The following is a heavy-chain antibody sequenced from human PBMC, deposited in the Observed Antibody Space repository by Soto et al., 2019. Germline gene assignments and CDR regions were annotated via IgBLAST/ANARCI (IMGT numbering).Heavy chain of an antibody. CDR3: AHRRPYSNSPEYFFDY. D-gene: IGHD6-6*01. CDR1: GFSLSTSGVD. J-gene: IGHJ4*02. V-gene: IGHV2-5*02. CDR2: IYWDDDK. Sequence: QITLKESGPTLVKPTQTLTLTCTFSGFSLSTSGVDVGWIRQPPGKALEWLALIYWDDDKRYKPSPKSRLTITKGTSRNQVVLTMTNMDPLDTATYYCAHRRPYSNSPEYFFDYWGQGTLVTVSS.